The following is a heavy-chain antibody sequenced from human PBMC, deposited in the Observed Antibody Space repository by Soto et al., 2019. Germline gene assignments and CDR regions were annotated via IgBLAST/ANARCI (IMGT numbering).Heavy chain of an antibody. J-gene: IGHJ6*03. CDR2: INAGNGNT. D-gene: IGHD3-10*01. CDR1: GYTFTIYA. Sequence: ALVKVACKASGYTFTIYARRWVRQNPGQRLEWMGWINAGNGNTKYSQKFQGRVTITRDTSASTAYMELSSLRSEDTAVYYCARAHYGSGRPYYYYMDVWGKGTTVTVSS. V-gene: IGHV1-3*01. CDR3: ARAHYGSGRPYYYYMDV.